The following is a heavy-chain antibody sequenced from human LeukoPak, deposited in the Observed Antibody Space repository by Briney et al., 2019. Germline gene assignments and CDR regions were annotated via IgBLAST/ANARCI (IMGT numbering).Heavy chain of an antibody. D-gene: IGHD1-26*01. V-gene: IGHV3-53*01. J-gene: IGHJ4*02. Sequence: GGSLTLSCAASGFTVSSNYMSWVRQAPGKGLEWVSVIYSGGSTYYADSVKDRFSIPRDNSKNTLYLQKNSVRAEDTPVYYCASSGNYYPYLLDYWGQGTLVTGSS. CDR2: IYSGGST. CDR1: GFTVSSNY. CDR3: ASSGNYYPYLLDY.